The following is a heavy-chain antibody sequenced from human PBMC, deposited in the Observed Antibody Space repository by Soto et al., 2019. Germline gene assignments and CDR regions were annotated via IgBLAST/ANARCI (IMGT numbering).Heavy chain of an antibody. J-gene: IGHJ4*02. CDR1: GGSISSGGYY. Sequence: SETLSLTCTVSGGSISSGGYYWSWIRQHPGKGLEWIGYIYYSGSTYYNPSLKSRVTISVDTSKNQFSLKLSSVTAADTAVYYCARAPLREVTELSHFDYWGQGTLVTVSS. CDR3: ARAPLREVTELSHFDY. D-gene: IGHD2-21*02. V-gene: IGHV4-31*03. CDR2: IYYSGST.